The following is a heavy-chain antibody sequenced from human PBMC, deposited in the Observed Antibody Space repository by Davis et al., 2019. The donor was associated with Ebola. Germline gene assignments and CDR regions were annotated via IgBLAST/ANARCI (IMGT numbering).Heavy chain of an antibody. V-gene: IGHV1-2*02. CDR3: ARVKRITIFGVPSDGMDV. J-gene: IGHJ6*02. CDR1: GYTFTGYY. Sequence: ASVKVSCKASGYTFTGYYMHWVRQAPGQGLEWMGWINPNSGGTNYAQKLQGRVTMTTDTSTSTAYMELRSLRSDDTAVYYCARVKRITIFGVPSDGMDVWGQGTTVTVSS. D-gene: IGHD3-3*01. CDR2: INPNSGGT.